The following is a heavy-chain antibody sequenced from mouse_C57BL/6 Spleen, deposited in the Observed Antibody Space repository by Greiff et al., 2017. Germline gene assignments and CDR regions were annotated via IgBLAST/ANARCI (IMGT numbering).Heavy chain of an antibody. CDR2: IDPENGDT. D-gene: IGHD2-1*01. Sequence: VQLKQSGAELVRPGASVKLSCTASGFNIKDDYMHWVKQRPEQGLEWIGWIDPENGDTEYASKFQGKATITADTSSNTAYLQLSSLTSEDTAVYYCTTVYYGNYVVFAYWGQGTLVTVSA. CDR3: TTVYYGNYVVFAY. CDR1: GFNIKDDY. V-gene: IGHV14-4*01. J-gene: IGHJ3*01.